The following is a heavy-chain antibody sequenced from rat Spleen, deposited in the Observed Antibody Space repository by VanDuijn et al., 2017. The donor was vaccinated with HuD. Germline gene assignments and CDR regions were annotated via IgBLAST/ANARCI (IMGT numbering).Heavy chain of an antibody. CDR2: ITDTGDTT. D-gene: IGHD1-12*01. V-gene: IGHV5-20*01. CDR1: GFTFSDFN. Sequence: EVQLVESGGGLVQPGRSLKLSCAASGFTFSDFNMAWVRQAPVKGLEWVASITDTGDTTYYPDSVKGRFTISRDNAKSTLYLQMNSLRSEDTATYYCTPYEGGSAYWGQGTLVTVSS. CDR3: TPYEGGSAY. J-gene: IGHJ3*01.